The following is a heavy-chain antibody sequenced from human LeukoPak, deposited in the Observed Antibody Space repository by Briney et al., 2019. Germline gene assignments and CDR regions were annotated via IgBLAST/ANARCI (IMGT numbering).Heavy chain of an antibody. Sequence: SETLSLTCTVSGGSIGSDNYYWGWIRRPPGKGLEWIGSIHYTGNTYDNPSLKSRVTISVDTSRNQVSLKLTSVTAADTAVYYCARLLYDGNGFYYFDCWGQGTLVTVSS. CDR2: IHYTGNT. J-gene: IGHJ4*02. CDR1: GGSIGSDNYY. D-gene: IGHD3-22*01. CDR3: ARLLYDGNGFYYFDC. V-gene: IGHV4-39*01.